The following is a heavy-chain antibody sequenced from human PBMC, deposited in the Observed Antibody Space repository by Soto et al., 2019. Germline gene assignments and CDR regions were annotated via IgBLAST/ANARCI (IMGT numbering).Heavy chain of an antibody. D-gene: IGHD1-1*01. Sequence: GGTLTFSGATSVFTFSRYEMNWFRQGPGKGLDGVSYISISGSTIYYSHSSNCRCTISIDTAKTALYLQMNSLTAEATAVYYCARGEDPGTLYYYYGMDLWGPGPTVTVSS. CDR3: ARGEDPGTLYYYYGMDL. CDR1: VFTFSRYE. V-gene: IGHV3-48*03. CDR2: ISISGSTI. J-gene: IGHJ6*02.